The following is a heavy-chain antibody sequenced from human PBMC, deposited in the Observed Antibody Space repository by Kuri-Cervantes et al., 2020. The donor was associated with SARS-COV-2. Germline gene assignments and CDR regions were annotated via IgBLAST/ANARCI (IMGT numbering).Heavy chain of an antibody. J-gene: IGHJ6*02. Sequence: GESLKISCAASGLTFSSYGMHWVRQAPGKGLEWVAVISYDGSNKYYADSVKGRFTISRDNSKNTLYLQMNSLRAEDTAVYYCAKGEQWLVHLYYYYGMDVWGQGTTVTV. CDR1: GLTFSSYG. D-gene: IGHD6-19*01. CDR3: AKGEQWLVHLYYYYGMDV. CDR2: ISYDGSNK. V-gene: IGHV3-30*18.